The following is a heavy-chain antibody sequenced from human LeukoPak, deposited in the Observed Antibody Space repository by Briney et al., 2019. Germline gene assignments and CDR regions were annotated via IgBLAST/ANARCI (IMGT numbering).Heavy chain of an antibody. CDR3: ARSLPWVRGVINRFDY. Sequence: SETLSLTCTVSGGSISSYYWSWIRQPSGKGLEWIGCIYYSGSTNYNPSLKSRVTISVDTSKNQFSLKLSSVTAADTAVYYCARSLPWVRGVINRFDYWGQGTLVTVSS. V-gene: IGHV4-59*01. CDR1: GGSISSYY. CDR2: IYYSGST. J-gene: IGHJ4*02. D-gene: IGHD3-10*01.